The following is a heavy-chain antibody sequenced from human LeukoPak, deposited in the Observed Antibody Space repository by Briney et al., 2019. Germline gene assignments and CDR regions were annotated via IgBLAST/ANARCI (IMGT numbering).Heavy chain of an antibody. J-gene: IGHJ4*02. D-gene: IGHD1-7*01. CDR3: ARGNNENYWLY. CDR1: GFTFSSYG. Sequence: ASVKVSCEASGFTFSSYGISWVRQAPGQGLEWMGWISAYNGKTKHAQNFQGRVTLTTDTFTSTAYLELTSLRSNDTAVYYCARGNNENYWLYWGQGSLVTVSS. CDR2: ISAYNGKT. V-gene: IGHV1-18*01.